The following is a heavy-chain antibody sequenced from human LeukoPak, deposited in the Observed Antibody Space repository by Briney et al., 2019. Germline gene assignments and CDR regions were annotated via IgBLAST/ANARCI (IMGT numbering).Heavy chain of an antibody. V-gene: IGHV4-31*03. D-gene: IGHD3-22*01. J-gene: IGHJ4*02. CDR1: GGSISSGDYY. Sequence: SQTLSLTCTVSGGSISSGDYYWSWIRQHPGKGLEWVGYSYYGGSTYYNPSLESRVTISLDTSKNQFSLKLSSVTAADTAVYYCARVRVTYDSSGYSTHYYFDYWGQGTLVTVSS. CDR3: ARVRVTYDSSGYSTHYYFDY. CDR2: SYYGGST.